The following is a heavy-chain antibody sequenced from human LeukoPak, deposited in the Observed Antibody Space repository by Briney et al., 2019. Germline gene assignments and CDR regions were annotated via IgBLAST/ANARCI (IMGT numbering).Heavy chain of an antibody. CDR3: ARGQWLPVFDF. CDR1: GFTFSRYT. D-gene: IGHD3-22*01. J-gene: IGHJ4*02. CDR2: ISGDSKYI. Sequence: GGSLRLSCAGSGFTFSRYTFNWVRQAPGRGLEWVSAISGDSKYIYYTDSVKGRFTISRDNAKSSVFLQMNSLRVEDTAVYYCARGQWLPVFDFWGQGTLVTASS. V-gene: IGHV3-21*01.